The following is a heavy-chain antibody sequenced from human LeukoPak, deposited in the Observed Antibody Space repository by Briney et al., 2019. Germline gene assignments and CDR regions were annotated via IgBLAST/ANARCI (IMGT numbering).Heavy chain of an antibody. CDR2: ISTSSGNI. CDR3: VREHYYDTRGYYYIPLDY. Sequence: GGSLRLSCEASGFTFGKNSMNWVRQAPGRGLEWLAHISTSSGNINYADSVKGRFTISRDNVKNSLYLQMNSLRVEDTAVYYCVREHYYDTRGYYYIPLDYWGQGTLVTVSS. CDR1: GFTFGKNS. V-gene: IGHV3-48*04. D-gene: IGHD3-22*01. J-gene: IGHJ4*02.